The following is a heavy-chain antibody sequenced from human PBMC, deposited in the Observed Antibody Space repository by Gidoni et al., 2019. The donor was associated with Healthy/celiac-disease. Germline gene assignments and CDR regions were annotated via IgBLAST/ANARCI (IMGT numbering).Heavy chain of an antibody. J-gene: IGHJ4*02. CDR1: GFTFSSYG. Sequence: QVQLVESGGGVVQPGRSVGLTWAAAGFTFSSYGMHWVRQAPGKGLEWVAVISYDGSNKYYADSVKGRFTISRDNSKNTLYLQMNSLRAEDTAVYYCAPFGGGQLWGQGTLVTVSS. CDR2: ISYDGSNK. V-gene: IGHV3-30*03. D-gene: IGHD3-10*01. CDR3: APFGGGQL.